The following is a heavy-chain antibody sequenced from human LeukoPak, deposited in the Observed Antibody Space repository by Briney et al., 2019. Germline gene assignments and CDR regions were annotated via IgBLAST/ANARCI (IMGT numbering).Heavy chain of an antibody. J-gene: IGHJ4*02. CDR1: GFTFSSYA. V-gene: IGHV3-30*04. Sequence: GRSLRLSCAASGFTFSSYAMHWVRQAPGKGLEWVAVISYDGSNKYYADSVKGRFTISRDNSKNTLYLQMNSLRAEDTAVYYCAKDRWDIVVVVAAILDYWGQGTLVTVSS. D-gene: IGHD2-2*01. CDR2: ISYDGSNK. CDR3: AKDRWDIVVVVAAILDY.